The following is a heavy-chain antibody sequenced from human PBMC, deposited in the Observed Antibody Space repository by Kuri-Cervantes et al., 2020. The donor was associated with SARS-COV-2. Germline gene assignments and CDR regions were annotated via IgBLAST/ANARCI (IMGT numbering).Heavy chain of an antibody. J-gene: IGHJ3*02. CDR1: GFTFSSYA. Sequence: GGSLRLSCAASGFTFSSYAMHWVRQAPGKGLEWVAVISYDGSNKYYADSVKGRFTISRDNSKNTLYLQMNSLRAEDTAVYYCAREEITRDASDIWGQGTMVTVSS. D-gene: IGHD5-24*01. V-gene: IGHV3-30-3*01. CDR3: AREEITRDASDI. CDR2: ISYDGSNK.